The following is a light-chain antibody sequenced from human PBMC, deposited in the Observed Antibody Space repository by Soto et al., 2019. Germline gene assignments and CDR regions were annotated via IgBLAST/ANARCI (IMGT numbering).Light chain of an antibody. J-gene: IGKJ1*01. CDR1: QSVTSSY. Sequence: ESVLTQSPGTLSLSPGERATLSCRASQSVTSSYLAWYQQKPGQAPRLLIYGASSRATGIPDRFSGSGSGTDFTLTISGLEPEDFAVYYCQQYGSSPRTFGQGTKVDIK. CDR2: GAS. V-gene: IGKV3-20*01. CDR3: QQYGSSPRT.